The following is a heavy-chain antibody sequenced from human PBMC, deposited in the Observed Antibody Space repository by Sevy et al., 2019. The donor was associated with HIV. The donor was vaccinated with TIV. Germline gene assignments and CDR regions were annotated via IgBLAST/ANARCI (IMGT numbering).Heavy chain of an antibody. V-gene: IGHV3-7*01. J-gene: IGHJ4*02. CDR2: MKEDGSEK. Sequence: GGSLRLSCAASGFTFSVYWMSWVRQAPGKGLELVATMKEDGSEKYYVDSVKGRFTISRDNAKNSLYLQMNSLRAEDTAVYYCVREGVGGYSYSLDYWGQGTLVTVSS. D-gene: IGHD5-18*01. CDR3: VREGVGGYSYSLDY. CDR1: GFTFSVYW.